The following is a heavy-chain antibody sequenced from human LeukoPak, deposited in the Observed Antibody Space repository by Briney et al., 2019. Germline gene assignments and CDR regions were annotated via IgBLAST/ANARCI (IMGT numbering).Heavy chain of an antibody. CDR3: AREAHLYCRGGSCYSGDY. CDR1: RFTFSSYS. D-gene: IGHD2-15*01. CDR2: ISSSSSYI. J-gene: IGHJ4*02. Sequence: GXLRXSCAASRFTFSSYSMNWVRQAPGKGLEWVSSISSSSSYIYYADSVKGRFTISRDNAKNSLYLQMSSLRAEDTAVYYCAREAHLYCRGGSCYSGDYWGQGTLVTVSS. V-gene: IGHV3-21*01.